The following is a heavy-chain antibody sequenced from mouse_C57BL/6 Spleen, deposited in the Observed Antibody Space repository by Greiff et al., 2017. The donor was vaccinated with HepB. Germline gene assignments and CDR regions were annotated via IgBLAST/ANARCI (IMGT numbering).Heavy chain of an antibody. D-gene: IGHD2-5*01. CDR1: GYTFTSYD. V-gene: IGHV1-85*01. Sequence: VKLMESGPELVKPGASVKLSCKASGYTFTSYDINWVKQRPGQGLEWIGWIYPRDGSTKYNEKFKGKATLTVDTSSSTAYMELHSLTSEDSAVYFCARKGSNSPMDYWGQGTSVTVSS. J-gene: IGHJ4*01. CDR2: IYPRDGST. CDR3: ARKGSNSPMDY.